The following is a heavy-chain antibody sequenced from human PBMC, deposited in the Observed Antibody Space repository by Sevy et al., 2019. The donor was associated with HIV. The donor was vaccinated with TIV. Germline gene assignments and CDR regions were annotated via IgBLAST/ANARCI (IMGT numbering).Heavy chain of an antibody. CDR3: AREGTTTSFDY. CDR1: AVSITSSDW. Sequence: SETLSLTCAVSAVSITSSDWWSWVRQPPGKGLEWIGEIHNSGRTNYNPSLKSRVTLSVDKSKNQLSLNLVFVTAADTAVYYCAREGTTTSFDYWDQGTLVTVSS. V-gene: IGHV4-4*02. D-gene: IGHD1-26*01. CDR2: IHNSGRT. J-gene: IGHJ4*02.